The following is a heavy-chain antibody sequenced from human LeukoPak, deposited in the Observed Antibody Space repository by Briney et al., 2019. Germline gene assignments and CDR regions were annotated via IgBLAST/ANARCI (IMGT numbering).Heavy chain of an antibody. V-gene: IGHV3-23*01. CDR1: GFTFSSYA. CDR3: AKSKRGYSYGFLYFDY. CDR2: ISGSGGST. D-gene: IGHD5-18*01. Sequence: GGSLRLSCAASGFTFSSYAMSWVRQAPGKGLEWVSAISGSGGSTYYAASVKARFTISRDNSKNTLYLQMNSLRAEDTAVYYCAKSKRGYSYGFLYFDYWGQGTLVTVSS. J-gene: IGHJ4*02.